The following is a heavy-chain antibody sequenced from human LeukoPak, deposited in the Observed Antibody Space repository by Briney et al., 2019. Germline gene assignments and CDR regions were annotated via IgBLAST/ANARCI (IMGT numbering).Heavy chain of an antibody. CDR1: GFTFSSYA. J-gene: IGHJ4*02. D-gene: IGHD6-19*01. Sequence: GGSLRLSCAASGFTFSSYAMSWVRQAPGKGLEWVSAISGSGGSTYYADSVKGRFTISRDNSKNTLYLQMNSLRAEDTAVYYCAKGYRMYSSGWPVDYWGQGTLVTVSS. CDR3: AKGYRMYSSGWPVDY. CDR2: ISGSGGST. V-gene: IGHV3-23*01.